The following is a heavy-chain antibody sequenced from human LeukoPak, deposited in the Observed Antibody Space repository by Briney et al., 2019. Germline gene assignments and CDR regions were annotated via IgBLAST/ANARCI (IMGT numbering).Heavy chain of an antibody. Sequence: GGSLRLSCAASRFTFSSYAMSWVRQAPVKGLEWVSAISGSGGSTYYADSVKGRFTISRDNSKNTLYLQMNSLRAEDTAVYYCAKDPLAVANAFDIWGQGTMVTVSS. V-gene: IGHV3-23*01. J-gene: IGHJ3*02. CDR2: ISGSGGST. D-gene: IGHD6-19*01. CDR3: AKDPLAVANAFDI. CDR1: RFTFSSYA.